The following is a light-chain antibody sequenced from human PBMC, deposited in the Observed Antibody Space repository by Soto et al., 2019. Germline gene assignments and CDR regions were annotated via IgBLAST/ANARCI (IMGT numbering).Light chain of an antibody. CDR1: QPISAW. Sequence: DIQMTQSPSTLSASIGDRVTITCRASQPISAWLAWYQQKPGQAPKLLIYKASNLQSGVPSRFSGSGSGTEFTLTFSSVQSDEFATYYCQQYNNYWTFGQGTKVEIK. CDR2: KAS. CDR3: QQYNNYWT. V-gene: IGKV1-5*03. J-gene: IGKJ1*01.